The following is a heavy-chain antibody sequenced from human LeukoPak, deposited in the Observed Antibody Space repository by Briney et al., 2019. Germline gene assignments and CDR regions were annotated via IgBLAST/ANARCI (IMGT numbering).Heavy chain of an antibody. CDR1: GYTFTSYD. Sequence: ASVKVSCKASGYTFTSYDINWVRQATGQGLEWMGWMNPNSGNTGYAQKFQGRVTMTRNTSISTAYMELSSLRSEDMAVYYCARTDSSGPLSVYYYYGMDVWGQGTTVTVSS. CDR3: ARTDSSGPLSVYYYYGMDV. D-gene: IGHD3-22*01. J-gene: IGHJ6*02. CDR2: MNPNSGNT. V-gene: IGHV1-8*01.